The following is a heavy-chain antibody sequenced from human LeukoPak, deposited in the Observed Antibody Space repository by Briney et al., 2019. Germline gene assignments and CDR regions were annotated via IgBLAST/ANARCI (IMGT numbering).Heavy chain of an antibody. Sequence: SETLSLTCAVYVGSFSGYYWSWIRQPPWKGREWIGEINHSGSTNYNPSLKSRVTISVDTSKNQFSLKLSSVTAADTAVYYCARAPERLSAFDIWGQGTMVTVSS. D-gene: IGHD1-1*01. CDR3: ARAPERLSAFDI. CDR2: INHSGST. V-gene: IGHV4-34*01. J-gene: IGHJ3*02. CDR1: VGSFSGYY.